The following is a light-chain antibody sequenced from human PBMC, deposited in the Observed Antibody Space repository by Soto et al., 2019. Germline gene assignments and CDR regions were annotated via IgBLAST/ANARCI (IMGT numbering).Light chain of an antibody. CDR1: QSVSNN. CDR2: GVS. CDR3: QQYNNWPPYT. V-gene: IGKV3-15*01. Sequence: EIVMTQSPATLSVSPGERATLSCRASQSVSNNLAWYQQKPGQAPRLLIYGVSTRATGIPASFNVSGSGTEFTLTISVLQSEDFAIYYCQQYNNWPPYTFGQGTKLEIK. J-gene: IGKJ2*01.